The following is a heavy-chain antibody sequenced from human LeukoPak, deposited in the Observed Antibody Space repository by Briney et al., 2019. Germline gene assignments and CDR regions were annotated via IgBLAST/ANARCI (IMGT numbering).Heavy chain of an antibody. V-gene: IGHV3-23*01. J-gene: IGHJ4*02. Sequence: GGSLRLSCAASGFTFSSYAMSWVRQAPGEGPECVSAISASGGATYYADSVKGRFTISRDNSKNTLYLQMNSLRAEDTAVYYCAKRYYGSGTYYKAFDYWGQGTLVTVSS. CDR1: GFTFSSYA. CDR2: ISASGGAT. D-gene: IGHD3-10*01. CDR3: AKRYYGSGTYYKAFDY.